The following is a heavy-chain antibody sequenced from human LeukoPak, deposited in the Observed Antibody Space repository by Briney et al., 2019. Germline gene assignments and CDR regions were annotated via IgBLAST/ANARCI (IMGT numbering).Heavy chain of an antibody. CDR1: GFTFSSYG. Sequence: GGSLRLSCAASGFTFSSYGMHWVRQAPGKGLEWVAVISYDGSNKYYADSVKGRFTISRDNSKNTLYLQMNSLRAEGTAVYYCAKDSSRGVFDYWGQGTLVTVSS. D-gene: IGHD3-10*01. CDR3: AKDSSRGVFDY. CDR2: ISYDGSNK. J-gene: IGHJ4*02. V-gene: IGHV3-30*18.